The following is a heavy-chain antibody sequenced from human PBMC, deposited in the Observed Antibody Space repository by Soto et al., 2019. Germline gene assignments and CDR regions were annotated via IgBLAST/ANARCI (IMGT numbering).Heavy chain of an antibody. CDR3: ARDYSNYPLDY. V-gene: IGHV4-38-2*02. D-gene: IGHD4-4*01. J-gene: IGHJ4*02. CDR1: GYSISSGYY. CDR2: IYHSGST. Sequence: TLSLTCAVSGYSISSGYYWGWIRQPPGKGLEWIGSIYHSGSTYYNPSLKSRVTISVDTSKNQFSLKLSSVTAADTAVYYCARDYSNYPLDYWGQGTLVTVSS.